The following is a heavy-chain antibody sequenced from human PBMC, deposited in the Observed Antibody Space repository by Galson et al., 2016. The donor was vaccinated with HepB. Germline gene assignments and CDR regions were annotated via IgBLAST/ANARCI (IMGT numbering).Heavy chain of an antibody. Sequence: SVKVSCKASGGSFSGYVIDWVRQAPGQGLEWMGRVIPISGTTDYAQNFQGRVTITADESTSTAYMELSSLRPDATAVYFCAREGVGATFVYWGQGTLVTVSS. CDR2: VIPISGTT. V-gene: IGHV1-69*13. CDR1: GGSFSGYV. J-gene: IGHJ4*02. CDR3: AREGVGATFVY. D-gene: IGHD1-26*01.